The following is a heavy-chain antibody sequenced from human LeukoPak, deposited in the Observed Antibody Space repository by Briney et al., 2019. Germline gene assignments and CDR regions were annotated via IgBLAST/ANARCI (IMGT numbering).Heavy chain of an antibody. J-gene: IGHJ5*02. CDR3: ARGDLTIVVPAAINWFDP. Sequence: SVKVSCKASGGTFSNYAISLVRQAPGQGLEWMGGIIPIVGTANYAQKFQGRVTITADESTSTAYMELSSLRSEDTAVYYCARGDLTIVVPAAINWFDPWGQGTLVTVSS. V-gene: IGHV1-69*13. D-gene: IGHD2-2*01. CDR2: IIPIVGTA. CDR1: GGTFSNYA.